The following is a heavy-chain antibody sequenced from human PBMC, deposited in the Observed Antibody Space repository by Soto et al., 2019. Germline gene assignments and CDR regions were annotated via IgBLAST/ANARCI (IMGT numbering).Heavy chain of an antibody. CDR3: AKVSRGLVVAATSAYYYMDV. CDR1: GFTFSSYA. J-gene: IGHJ6*03. CDR2: ISGSGGST. V-gene: IGHV3-23*01. D-gene: IGHD2-15*01. Sequence: GGSLRLSCAASGFTFSSYAMSWVRQAPGKGLEWVSAISGSGGSTYYADSVKGRFTISRDNSKNTLYLQMNSLRAEDTAVYYCAKVSRGLVVAATSAYYYMDVWGKGTTVTVSS.